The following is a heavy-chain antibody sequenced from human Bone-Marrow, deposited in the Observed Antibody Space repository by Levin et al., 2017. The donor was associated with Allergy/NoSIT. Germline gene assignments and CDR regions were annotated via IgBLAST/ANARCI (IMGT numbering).Heavy chain of an antibody. Sequence: SCAASAFTFSAYGMHWVRQAPGRGLEWVAVIWYDGSDRYYADSVKGRFTISRDNSKNTLSLQMNSLRAEDTAIYYCARAKQGYIYDPFDMWGQGTLVTVSS. J-gene: IGHJ3*02. V-gene: IGHV3-33*01. CDR1: AFTFSAYG. D-gene: IGHD5-18*01. CDR2: IWYDGSDR. CDR3: ARAKQGYIYDPFDM.